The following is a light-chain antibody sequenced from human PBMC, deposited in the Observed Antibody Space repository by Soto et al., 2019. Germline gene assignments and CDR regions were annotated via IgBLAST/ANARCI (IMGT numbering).Light chain of an antibody. CDR1: QNIISN. CDR2: GAF. Sequence: EIVMTQSPATLSVSPGERATLSCRASQNIISNLAWYQQKPGQAPRLIIYGAFNRANGIPARFSGSGSGTDFTLTISSLEPEDSAIYYCQQRNVWHPVTFGQGTRLEIK. CDR3: QQRNVWHPVT. J-gene: IGKJ5*01. V-gene: IGKV3D-11*02.